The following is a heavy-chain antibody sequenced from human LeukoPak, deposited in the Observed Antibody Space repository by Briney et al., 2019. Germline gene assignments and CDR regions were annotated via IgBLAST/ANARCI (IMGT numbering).Heavy chain of an antibody. CDR2: LRYDGSNK. CDR1: GFTFSSYG. D-gene: IGHD3-10*01. J-gene: IGHJ4*02. V-gene: IGHV3-30*02. CDR3: AKDFALGFGSASYYKV. Sequence: GGSLRLSCAASGFTFSSYGMHWVRQAPGKGLEGGAFLRYDGSNKYYADSVKGRFTISRDNSKNNLYLQMNSLRAEDTAVSYCAKDFALGFGSASYYKVWGQGTLVTVSS.